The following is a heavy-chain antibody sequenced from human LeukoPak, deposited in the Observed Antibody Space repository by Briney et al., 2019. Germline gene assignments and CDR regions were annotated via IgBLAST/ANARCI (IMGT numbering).Heavy chain of an antibody. Sequence: GGSLRLSCAASGFTVSSNYMSWVRQAPGKGLEWVSVIYSGGSTYYADSVKGRFTISRHNSKNTLYLQMNSLRAEDTAVYYYARGHYYGSGSYNYYYYYGMDVWGQGTTVTVSS. D-gene: IGHD3-10*01. CDR1: GFTVSSNY. V-gene: IGHV3-53*04. CDR2: IYSGGST. CDR3: ARGHYYGSGSYNYYYYYGMDV. J-gene: IGHJ6*02.